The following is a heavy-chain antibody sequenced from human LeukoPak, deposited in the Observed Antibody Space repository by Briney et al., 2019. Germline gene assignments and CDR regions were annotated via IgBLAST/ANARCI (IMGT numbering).Heavy chain of an antibody. CDR2: ISSSSSYI. D-gene: IGHD5-18*01. V-gene: IGHV3-21*01. Sequence: SGGSPRLSCAASGFTFSSCIMNWVRQAPGKGLEWVSSISSSSSYIYYADSVKGRFTISRDNAKNSLYLQMNSLRAEDTAVYYCASRGYSFNGMDVWGQGTTVTVSS. J-gene: IGHJ6*02. CDR1: GFTFSSCI. CDR3: ASRGYSFNGMDV.